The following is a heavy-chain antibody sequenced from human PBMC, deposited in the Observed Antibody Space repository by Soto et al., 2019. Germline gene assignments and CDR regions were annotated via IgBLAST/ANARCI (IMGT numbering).Heavy chain of an antibody. CDR3: ARSPAYGDYANLDT. D-gene: IGHD4-17*01. J-gene: IGHJ5*02. V-gene: IGHV4-4*07. CDR1: CDSVSKYY. CDR2: IHSTRSP. Sequence: SETLSLTCTVSCDSVSKYYWNWIRQPAGKGLEWIGRIHSTRSPNYNPSLKSRVTMSVDTSKNQFSLKLNLTSVTAADTAVYYCARSPAYGDYANLDTWGQGTLVTVSS.